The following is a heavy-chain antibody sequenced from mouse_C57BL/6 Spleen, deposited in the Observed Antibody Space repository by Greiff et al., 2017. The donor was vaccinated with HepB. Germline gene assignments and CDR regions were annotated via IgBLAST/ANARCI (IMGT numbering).Heavy chain of an antibody. CDR2: ISSGSSTI. Sequence: EVMLVESGGGLVKPGGSLKLSCAASGFTFSDYGMHWVRQAPEKGLEWVAYISSGSSTIYYADTVKGRFTISRDNAKNTLFLQMTSLRSEDTAMYYCARIYDGYSDYWGQGTTLTVSS. V-gene: IGHV5-17*01. CDR3: ARIYDGYSDY. J-gene: IGHJ2*01. D-gene: IGHD2-3*01. CDR1: GFTFSDYG.